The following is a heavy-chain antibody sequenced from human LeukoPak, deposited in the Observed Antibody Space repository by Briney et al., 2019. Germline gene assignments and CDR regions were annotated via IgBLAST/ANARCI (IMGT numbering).Heavy chain of an antibody. CDR3: ARLAGYSYGYWFDY. CDR1: GFTFSSYW. CDR2: IKQDGSEK. V-gene: IGHV3-7*01. D-gene: IGHD5-18*01. J-gene: IGHJ4*02. Sequence: GGSLRLSCAASGFTFSSYWMSWVRQAPGKGLECVANIKQDGSEKYYVDSVKGRFTISRDNAKNSLYLQMNSLRAEDTAVYHCARLAGYSYGYWFDYWGQGTLVTVSS.